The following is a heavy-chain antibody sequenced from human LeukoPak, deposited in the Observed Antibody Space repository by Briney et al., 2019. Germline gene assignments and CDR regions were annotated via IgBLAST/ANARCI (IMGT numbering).Heavy chain of an antibody. V-gene: IGHV3-33*06. J-gene: IGHJ4*02. D-gene: IGHD3-16*02. CDR3: AKGTWRHHRFALDH. Sequence: GGSLRLSCAASGLTFSSFGMHWVREAPGKGLEWVAAIWYDGSNKYYGDSMKGRFTISRDNSKNTLYLEMNSLRAEDTAVYYCAKGTWRHHRFALDHWGQGSLVTVSS. CDR2: IWYDGSNK. CDR1: GLTFSSFG.